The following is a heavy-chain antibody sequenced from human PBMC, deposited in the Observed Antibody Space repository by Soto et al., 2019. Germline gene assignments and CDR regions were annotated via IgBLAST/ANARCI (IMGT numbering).Heavy chain of an antibody. D-gene: IGHD3-3*01. CDR3: ARGGGVGVAGSAAFDM. CDR1: GYPVTAYY. Sequence: QLHLVQSGAVVKKPGASVTVSCSASGYPVTAYYMHWVRQAPGRGLEWMGGINPATGAAKYTQTFPGKVTMTRDTSTSTIFKELSGLTSEDTAVLYWARGGGVGVAGSAAFDMWGQGTLVTVSS. V-gene: IGHV1-2*02. CDR2: INPATGAA. J-gene: IGHJ3*02.